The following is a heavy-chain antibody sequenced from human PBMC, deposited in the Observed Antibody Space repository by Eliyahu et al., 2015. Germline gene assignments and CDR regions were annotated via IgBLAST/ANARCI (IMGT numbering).Heavy chain of an antibody. Sequence: QVQLQESGPGLVKPSETLSLTCTVSGASVSSDSYHWNWIRQPPGKGLEWIGYFHYSGGTNYNASLGSRVAISVDASKMQFSLSLSSVTAADTAVYFCAREDIRSTDDAFDIWGQGTMVTVSS. CDR2: FHYSGGT. CDR1: GASVSSDSYH. V-gene: IGHV4-61*01. CDR3: AREDIRSTDDAFDI. D-gene: IGHD5-12*01. J-gene: IGHJ3*02.